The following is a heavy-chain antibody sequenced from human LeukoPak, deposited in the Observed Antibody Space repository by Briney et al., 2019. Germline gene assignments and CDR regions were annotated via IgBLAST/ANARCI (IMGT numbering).Heavy chain of an antibody. Sequence: GGSLRLSCAASGFTFSSYAMSWVRQAPGKGLEWVSAISGSGGSTYYADSVKGRFTISRDNSKNTLYLQMNSLRAEDTAVYYCAKGDDDYVWGSYRYFDYWGQGTLVTVSS. J-gene: IGHJ4*02. CDR3: AKGDDDYVWGSYRYFDY. CDR1: GFTFSSYA. D-gene: IGHD3-16*02. V-gene: IGHV3-23*01. CDR2: ISGSGGST.